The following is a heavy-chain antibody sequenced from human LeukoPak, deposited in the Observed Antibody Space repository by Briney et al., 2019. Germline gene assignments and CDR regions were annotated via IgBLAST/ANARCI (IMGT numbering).Heavy chain of an antibody. V-gene: IGHV3-30*03. Sequence: GGSLRLSCAASGFTFSSYGMHWVRQAPGKGLEWVAVISHDGSNKYYADSVKGRFTISRDNSKNTLYLQMNSLRAEDTAVYYCATHYYYYGMDVWGQGTTVTVSS. J-gene: IGHJ6*02. CDR2: ISHDGSNK. CDR1: GFTFSSYG. CDR3: ATHYYYYGMDV.